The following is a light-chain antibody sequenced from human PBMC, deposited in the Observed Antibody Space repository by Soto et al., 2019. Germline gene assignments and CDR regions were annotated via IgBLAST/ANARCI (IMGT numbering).Light chain of an antibody. V-gene: IGLV1-51*01. Sequence: QSVLTQPPSVSAAPGQKVTISCSGSSSNIGSNYVSWYQQLPGTAPKLLIYDDNKRPSGIPDRFSGSKSGTLATLGITGLQTGDEADYYCGTWDSSLSAGVFGGGTKLTVL. CDR3: GTWDSSLSAGV. J-gene: IGLJ2*01. CDR1: SSNIGSNY. CDR2: DDN.